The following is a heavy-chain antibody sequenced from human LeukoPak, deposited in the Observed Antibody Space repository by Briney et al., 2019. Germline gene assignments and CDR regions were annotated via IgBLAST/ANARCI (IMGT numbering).Heavy chain of an antibody. D-gene: IGHD2-21*02. CDR3: ARGYCGGDCYLPAFDY. CDR2: IYYSGST. J-gene: IGHJ4*02. Sequence: SETLSLTCTVSGGSISSYYWSWIRQPPGKGLEWIGYIYYSGSTNYNPSLKSRVTISIDTSKNQSSLKLNSVTAADTAVYYCARGYCGGDCYLPAFDYWGQGTLVTVSS. V-gene: IGHV4-59*01. CDR1: GGSISSYY.